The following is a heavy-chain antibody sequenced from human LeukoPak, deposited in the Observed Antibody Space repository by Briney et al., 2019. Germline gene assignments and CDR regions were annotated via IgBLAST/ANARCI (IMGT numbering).Heavy chain of an antibody. CDR3: ARDNARGGSFSDYLRYFQH. V-gene: IGHV4-61*02. Sequence: SETLSLTCTVSGGSISSGNYYWSWIRQPAGKGLEWIGRVYSSGSTNYNPSLKSRVTISIDTSKNQFSLKLHSVTAADTAVYYCARDNARGGSFSDYLRYFQHWGQGTLVTVSS. D-gene: IGHD5/OR15-5a*01. CDR2: VYSSGST. CDR1: GGSISSGNYY. J-gene: IGHJ1*01.